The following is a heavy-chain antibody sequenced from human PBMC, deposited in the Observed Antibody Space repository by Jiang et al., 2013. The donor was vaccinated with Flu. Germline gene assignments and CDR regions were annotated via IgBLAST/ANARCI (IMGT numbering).Heavy chain of an antibody. CDR2: MYHSGTT. J-gene: IGHJ3*02. CDR3: ARSYYYDSSGYPSDAFDI. Sequence: GLVKPSETLSLTCTVSGGSISTGYFWGWIRQPPGKGLEWIGSMYHSGTTYYNPSLKSRVTISVDTSKNQFSLKLSSMTAADTAVYYCARSYYYDSSGYPSDAFDIWGQGTMVTASS. CDR1: GGSISTGYF. D-gene: IGHD3-22*01. V-gene: IGHV4-38-2*02.